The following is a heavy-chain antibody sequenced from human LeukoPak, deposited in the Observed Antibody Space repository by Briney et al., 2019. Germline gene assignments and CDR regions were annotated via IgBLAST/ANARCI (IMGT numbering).Heavy chain of an antibody. CDR1: GCTFSSHA. V-gene: IGHV1-69*04. D-gene: IGHD1-26*01. J-gene: IGHJ4*02. CDR3: ARVRGSGSYENPYYFDY. Sequence: SVKVSCKASGCTFSSHAINWVRQAPGQGLEWMGRIIPICGIANYAHKFQGRVTNTADKSTSTAYMELSSLRSEDTAVYYCARVRGSGSYENPYYFDYWGQGTLVTVSS. CDR2: IIPICGIA.